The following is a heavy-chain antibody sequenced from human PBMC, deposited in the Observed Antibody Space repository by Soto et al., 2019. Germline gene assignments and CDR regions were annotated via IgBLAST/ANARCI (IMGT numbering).Heavy chain of an antibody. Sequence: GGSLRLSCAASGFTFSSYGMHWVLQAPGKGLEWVAVISYDGSNKYYADSVKGRFTISRDNSKNTMYLQMNSLRAEDTAVYYCASRGDGYNLHLDYWGQGTLVTVSS. CDR1: GFTFSSYG. J-gene: IGHJ4*02. CDR2: ISYDGSNK. D-gene: IGHD5-12*01. V-gene: IGHV3-30*03. CDR3: ASRGDGYNLHLDY.